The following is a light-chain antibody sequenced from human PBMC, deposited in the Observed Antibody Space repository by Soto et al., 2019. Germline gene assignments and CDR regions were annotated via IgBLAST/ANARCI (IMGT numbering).Light chain of an antibody. V-gene: IGKV1-33*01. J-gene: IGKJ5*01. CDR2: DAS. CDR1: EAIRSA. Sequence: IHLTQTPTSLSASVGDRVTITCRASEAIRSALGWYQQKPGKVPKLLIYDASNLEAGVPSRFRGSGSGTDFTFTISRLQPEDIATYYCQQYENLPTFGQGTRLEI. CDR3: QQYENLPT.